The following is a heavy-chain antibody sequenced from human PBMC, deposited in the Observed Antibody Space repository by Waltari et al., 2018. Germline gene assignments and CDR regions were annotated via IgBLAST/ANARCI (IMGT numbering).Heavy chain of an antibody. Sequence: QLVQSGAEVIKAGESLKISCKGSGYNFNPYWVAWVRQMPGKGLEWMGLIYPSDSDTRYSPSFQGQVTISADKSINTVYLQWSSLEASDTATYYCARGSRDDWFDPWGQGTLVTVSS. CDR1: GYNFNPYW. V-gene: IGHV5-51*03. J-gene: IGHJ5*02. CDR2: IYPSDSDT. CDR3: ARGSRDDWFDP. D-gene: IGHD3-10*01.